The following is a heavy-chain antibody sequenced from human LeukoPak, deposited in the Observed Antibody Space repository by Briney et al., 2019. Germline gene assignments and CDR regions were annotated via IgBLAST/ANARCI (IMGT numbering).Heavy chain of an antibody. D-gene: IGHD2-15*01. Sequence: GGSLRLSCAASGFTFTSYSMNWPRQAPGKGLEWVSSISSSSSYIYYADSVKGRFTISRDNAKNSLYLQMDSLRAEDKAVYYCAREVRSGDRFDPWGQGTLVTDSS. J-gene: IGHJ5*02. CDR3: AREVRSGDRFDP. V-gene: IGHV3-21*01. CDR2: ISSSSSYI. CDR1: GFTFTSYS.